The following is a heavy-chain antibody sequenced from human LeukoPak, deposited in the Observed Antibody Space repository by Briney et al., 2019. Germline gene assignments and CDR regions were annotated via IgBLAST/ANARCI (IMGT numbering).Heavy chain of an antibody. CDR3: ARTVHYSSGWSPTYYFDY. Sequence: SETLSLTCTVSGGSISNYYWSWIRQPPGKGLEWIGYIYYSGNTNYNPSLKSRVTISVDTSKNQFSLKLSSVTAADTAVYYCARTVHYSSGWSPTYYFDYWGQGTLVTVSS. D-gene: IGHD6-19*01. CDR1: GGSISNYY. J-gene: IGHJ4*01. V-gene: IGHV4-59*01. CDR2: IYYSGNT.